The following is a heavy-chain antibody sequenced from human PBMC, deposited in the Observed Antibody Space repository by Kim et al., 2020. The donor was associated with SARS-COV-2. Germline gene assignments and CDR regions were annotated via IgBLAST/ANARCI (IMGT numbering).Heavy chain of an antibody. CDR2: ISAYNGNT. Sequence: ASVKVSCQASGYTFTSYGISWVRQAPGQGLEWLGWISAYNGNTNYAQKLQGRVTMTTDTSTSTAYMELRGLRSDDTAVYYCARDRCSGGSCYRGAVDYWGQGALVTVSS. J-gene: IGHJ4*02. CDR3: ARDRCSGGSCYRGAVDY. D-gene: IGHD2-15*01. V-gene: IGHV1-18*01. CDR1: GYTFTSYG.